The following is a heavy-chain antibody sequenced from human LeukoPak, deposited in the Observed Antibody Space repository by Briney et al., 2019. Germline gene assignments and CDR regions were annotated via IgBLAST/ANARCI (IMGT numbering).Heavy chain of an antibody. V-gene: IGHV4-30-2*01. CDR1: GGSISSGGYY. CDR3: ALYGSGTYDAFDI. CDR2: IYHSGST. Sequence: SSVTLSLTCTVSGGSISSGGYYWSWIRQPPGKGLEWIGYIYHSGSTYYNPSLKSRVTISVDRSKNQFSLKLSSVTAADTAVYYCALYGSGTYDAFDIWGQGTMVTVSS. J-gene: IGHJ3*02. D-gene: IGHD3-10*01.